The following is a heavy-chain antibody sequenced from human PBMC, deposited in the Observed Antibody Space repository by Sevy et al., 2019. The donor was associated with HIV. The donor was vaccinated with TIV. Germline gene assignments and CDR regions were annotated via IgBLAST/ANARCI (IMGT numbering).Heavy chain of an antibody. CDR1: GFTFSDYY. CDR2: ISSRSSYI. Sequence: GGSLRLSCAASGFTFSDYYMNWVRQAPGKGLEWVSSISSRSSYIHYADSVRGRFTISRDKVKNSLYLQMNSLRVDDTAVYFCARDGGCSSTSCLLYFDSWGQGALVTVSS. CDR3: ARDGGCSSTSCLLYFDS. J-gene: IGHJ4*02. D-gene: IGHD2-2*01. V-gene: IGHV3-21*01.